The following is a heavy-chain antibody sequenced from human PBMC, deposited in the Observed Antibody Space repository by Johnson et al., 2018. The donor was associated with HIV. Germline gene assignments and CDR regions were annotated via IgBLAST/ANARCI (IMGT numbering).Heavy chain of an antibody. CDR3: ARDRGYLDAFDI. CDR2: ISYDGSNK. Sequence: VQLVASGEGVVQPGRSLRLSCAASGFTFSSYAMNWVRQAPGKGLEWVAVISYDGSNKYYADSVKGRFTISRDNSKNTLYLQMNSLRAEDTAVFYCARDRGYLDAFDIWGQGTMVTVSS. D-gene: IGHD1-26*01. J-gene: IGHJ3*02. V-gene: IGHV3-30-3*01. CDR1: GFTFSSYA.